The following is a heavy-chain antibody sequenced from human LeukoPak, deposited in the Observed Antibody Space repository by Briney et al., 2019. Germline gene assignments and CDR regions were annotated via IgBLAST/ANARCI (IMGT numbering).Heavy chain of an antibody. V-gene: IGHV3-7*05. Sequence: GGSLRLSCAASGFTFSSYWMSWVRQAPGKGLQWVANINQDESETYSVDSVKGRFTISRDNAKNSLYLQMNSLRAEDTAVYYCAREYYSDSSGSDYWGQGTLVTVSS. CDR1: GFTFSSYW. J-gene: IGHJ4*02. CDR2: INQDESET. CDR3: AREYYSDSSGSDY. D-gene: IGHD3-22*01.